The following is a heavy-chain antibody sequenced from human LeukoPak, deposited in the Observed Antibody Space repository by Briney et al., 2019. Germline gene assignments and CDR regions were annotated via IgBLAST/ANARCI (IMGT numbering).Heavy chain of an antibody. Sequence: KPSETLSLTCAVYGGSFSGYYWSWIRQPPGKGLEWIGEINHSGSTNYNPSLKSRVTISVDTSKNQFSLKLSSVTAADTAVYYCARARWGGFDYWGQGTLVTVSS. CDR3: ARARWGGFDY. CDR1: GGSFSGYY. D-gene: IGHD3-16*01. J-gene: IGHJ4*02. CDR2: INHSGST. V-gene: IGHV4-34*01.